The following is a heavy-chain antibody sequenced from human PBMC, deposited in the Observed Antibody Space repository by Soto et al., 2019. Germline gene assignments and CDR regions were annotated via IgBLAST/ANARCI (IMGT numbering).Heavy chain of an antibody. CDR1: GYSFTSYW. CDR3: ASPSIVGATKNYYYGMDV. V-gene: IGHV5-51*01. Sequence: GESLKISCKGSGYSFTSYWIGWVRQMPGKGLEWMGIIYPGDSDTRYSPSFQGQVTISADKSISTAYLQWSSLKASDTAMYYCASPSIVGATKNYYYGMDVWGQGTTVTVS. CDR2: IYPGDSDT. J-gene: IGHJ6*02. D-gene: IGHD1-26*01.